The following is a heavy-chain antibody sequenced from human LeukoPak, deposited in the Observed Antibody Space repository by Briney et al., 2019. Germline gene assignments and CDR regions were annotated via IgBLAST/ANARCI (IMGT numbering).Heavy chain of an antibody. CDR1: GFTFSSDA. CDR3: AKERSILVLTSFDY. J-gene: IGHJ4*02. CDR2: ISSSGGST. D-gene: IGHD3-22*01. V-gene: IGHV3-23*01. Sequence: GGSLRLSCAASGFTFSSDAMSWVRQAPGKGLEWVSAISSSGGSTYYADSVKGRFTISRDNSKNTLGLQMNSLRAEDTAIYFCAKERSILVLTSFDYWGQGTLVTVSS.